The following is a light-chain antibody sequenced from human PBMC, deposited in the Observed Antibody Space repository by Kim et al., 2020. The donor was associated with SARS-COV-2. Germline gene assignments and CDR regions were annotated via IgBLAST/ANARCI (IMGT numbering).Light chain of an antibody. J-gene: IGKJ1*01. Sequence: SPGERATHACRASQSVSSNLAWYQQKPGQAPRLLMYGASTRATGIPARFSGRGSGTEFTLTISSLQSEDFAVYYCQQYNNWPPRTFGQGTKVEIK. CDR3: QQYNNWPPRT. CDR1: QSVSSN. V-gene: IGKV3-15*01. CDR2: GAS.